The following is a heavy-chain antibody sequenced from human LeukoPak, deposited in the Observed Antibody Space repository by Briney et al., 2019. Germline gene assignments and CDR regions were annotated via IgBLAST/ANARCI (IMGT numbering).Heavy chain of an antibody. J-gene: IGHJ4*01. CDR3: ARGWSGGSSGYIDY. V-gene: IGHV3-30-3*01. Sequence: PGGSLRLSRAGSGFTFSSYHMHWVRQAPGRGLEWVAVISYDGSDKYYADSVKGRFTISRDNSKNTLDLHMDSLRADDTAVYYCARGWSGGSSGYIDYWGHGTLVTVSS. D-gene: IGHD3-22*01. CDR1: GFTFSSYH. CDR2: ISYDGSDK.